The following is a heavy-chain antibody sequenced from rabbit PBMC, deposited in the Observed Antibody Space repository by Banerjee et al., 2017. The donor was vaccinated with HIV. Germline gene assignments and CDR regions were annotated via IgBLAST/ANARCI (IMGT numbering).Heavy chain of an antibody. D-gene: IGHD7-1*01. CDR2: IYNGDGST. V-gene: IGHV1S45*01. CDR1: GIDFSSYYY. CDR3: ARSTGNYVYYGMDL. Sequence: QQQLEESGGGLVKPGGTLTLTCTASGIDFSSYYYMCWVRQAPGKRPEWIACIYNGDGSTYYASWAKGRFTISKTSSTTVTLQMTSLTAADTATYFCARSTGNYVYYGMDLWGQGTLVTVS. J-gene: IGHJ6*01.